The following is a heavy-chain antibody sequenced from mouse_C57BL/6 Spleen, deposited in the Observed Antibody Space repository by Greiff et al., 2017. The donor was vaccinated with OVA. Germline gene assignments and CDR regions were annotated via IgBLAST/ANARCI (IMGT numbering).Heavy chain of an antibody. CDR1: GYTFTSYW. V-gene: IGHV1-55*01. CDR2: IYPGSGST. Sequence: QVQLQQPGAELVQPGASVKMSCKASGYTFTSYWITWVKQRPGQGLEWIGDIYPGSGSTNYNEKFKRKATLTVDTSSSTAYMQLSSLTSEDSAVYYGARDYYGSSLYYFDYWGQGTTHTVSS. J-gene: IGHJ2*01. CDR3: ARDYYGSSLYYFDY. D-gene: IGHD1-1*01.